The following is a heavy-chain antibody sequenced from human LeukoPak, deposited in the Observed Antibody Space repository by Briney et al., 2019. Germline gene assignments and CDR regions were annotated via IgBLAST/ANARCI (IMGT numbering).Heavy chain of an antibody. CDR2: IKQDGNEK. Sequence: GGSLRLSCAASGFTVSSNYMSWVRQAPGKGLEWVANIKQDGNEKYYADSVKGRFTISRDNGKNSLDLQMNSLRADDTAVYYCARDTLGEGEDANYAVYYFDYWGQGTVVTVSS. CDR3: ARDTLGEGEDANYAVYYFDY. D-gene: IGHD4/OR15-4a*01. J-gene: IGHJ4*02. V-gene: IGHV3-7*01. CDR1: GFTVSSNY.